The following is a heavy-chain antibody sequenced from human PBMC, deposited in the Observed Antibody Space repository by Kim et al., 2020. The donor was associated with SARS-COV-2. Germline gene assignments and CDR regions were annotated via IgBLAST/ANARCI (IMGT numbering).Heavy chain of an antibody. D-gene: IGHD2-15*01. CDR3: AKGPYWGYCSGGSCYPDY. Sequence: GGSLRLSCAASGFTFDDYAMHWVRQAPGKGLEWVSLISGDGGSTYYADSVKGRFTISRDNSKNSLYLQMNSLRTEDTALYYCAKGPYWGYCSGGSCYPDYWGQGTLVTVSS. J-gene: IGHJ4*02. CDR2: ISGDGGST. V-gene: IGHV3-43*02. CDR1: GFTFDDYA.